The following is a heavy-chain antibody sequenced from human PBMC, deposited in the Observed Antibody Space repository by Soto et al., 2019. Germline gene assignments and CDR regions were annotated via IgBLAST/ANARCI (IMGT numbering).Heavy chain of an antibody. CDR3: ARLPGLLVVVFYIYPLDTRGAMAHVNASDQLSPSTHS. J-gene: IGHJ5*01. Sequence: KGLECVAVVSFDGSTKYYADSVKGRFTTSKDNSKNTLYRQMNGLSREDTAVYYCARLPGLLVVVFYIYPLDTRGAMAHVNASDQLSPSTHSWG. CDR2: VSFDGSTK. D-gene: IGHD2-2*01. V-gene: IGHV3-30*07.